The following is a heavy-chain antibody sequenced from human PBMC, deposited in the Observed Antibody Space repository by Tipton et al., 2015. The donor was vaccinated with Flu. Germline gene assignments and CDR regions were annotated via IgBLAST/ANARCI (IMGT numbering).Heavy chain of an antibody. CDR3: ARDLSPGYYYDSSGRASPFDY. V-gene: IGHV4-38-2*02. CDR1: DYSISSGYY. CDR2: IHHSGDA. D-gene: IGHD3-22*01. Sequence: TLSLTCAVSDYSISSGYYWGWIRQPPGKGLEWIGSIHHSGDAYYIPSLKSRVTISVDTSKNQFSLKVTSVTAADTAVYYCARDLSPGYYYDSSGRASPFDYWGQGILVTVSS. J-gene: IGHJ4*02.